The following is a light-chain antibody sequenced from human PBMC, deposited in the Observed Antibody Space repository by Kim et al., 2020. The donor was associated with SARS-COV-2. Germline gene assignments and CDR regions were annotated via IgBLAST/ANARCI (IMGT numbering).Light chain of an antibody. J-gene: IGKJ4*01. Sequence: EMVMTQSPATLSVSPGERATLSCRASQSLSSDLAWYQQRPGQAPRLLIYDASTRATGIPARFSGSGSGTDFSLTISSLQSEDFGIYYCKQYNVWPLTFGGGTKVDIK. CDR3: KQYNVWPLT. CDR2: DAS. CDR1: QSLSSD. V-gene: IGKV3-15*01.